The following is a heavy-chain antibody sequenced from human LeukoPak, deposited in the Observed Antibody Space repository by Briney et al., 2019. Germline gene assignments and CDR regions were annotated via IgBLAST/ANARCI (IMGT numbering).Heavy chain of an antibody. D-gene: IGHD4-17*01. Sequence: GASVKVSCKASGYTFTSYYMHWVRQAPGQGLEWMGIINPSGGSTSYAQKFQGRVTMTRDMSTSTVYMELSSLRSEDTAVYYFAREGGDDYGDYDGLRYFDYWGQGTLVTVSS. J-gene: IGHJ4*02. CDR3: AREGGDDYGDYDGLRYFDY. CDR2: INPSGGST. CDR1: GYTFTSYY. V-gene: IGHV1-46*01.